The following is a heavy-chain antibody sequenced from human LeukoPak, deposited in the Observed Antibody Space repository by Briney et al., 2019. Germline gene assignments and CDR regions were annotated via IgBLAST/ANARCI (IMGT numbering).Heavy chain of an antibody. D-gene: IGHD3-3*01. J-gene: IGHJ6*04. CDR2: IYHTGST. Sequence: PSETLSLTCSVYGWSFRGYYWSGIRQPPEKGLDCIGQIYHTGSTNYNPSLASRVTISLDISKSQFSLKLTSATAADTAVYYCARDDVGVALGGVWSIGTTVTVSS. V-gene: IGHV4-34*01. CDR3: ARDDVGVALGGV. CDR1: GWSFRGYY.